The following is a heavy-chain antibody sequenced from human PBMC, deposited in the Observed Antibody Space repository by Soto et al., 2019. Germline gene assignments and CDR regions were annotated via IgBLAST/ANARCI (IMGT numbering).Heavy chain of an antibody. D-gene: IGHD3-22*01. J-gene: IGHJ4*02. V-gene: IGHV3-30*03. Sequence: PGGSLRLSCAASGFTFSSYGMHWVSQAPGKGLEWVAVISYDGSNKYYADSVKGRFTISRDNSKNTLYLQMNSLRAEDTAVYYCAIFPIGVGYYDSFDYWGQGTLVTVSS. CDR3: AIFPIGVGYYDSFDY. CDR1: GFTFSSYG. CDR2: ISYDGSNK.